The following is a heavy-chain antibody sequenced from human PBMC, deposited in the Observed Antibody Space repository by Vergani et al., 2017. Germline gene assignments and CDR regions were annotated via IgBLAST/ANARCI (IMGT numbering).Heavy chain of an antibody. CDR1: GGSISSSNW. Sequence: QVQLQESGPGLVKPSGTLSLTCAVSGGSISSSNWWSWVRQPPGKGLEWIGEIYPSGSTNYNPSLKSRVTISVDKSKKQFSLQLSSVTAADTAVYYCASANYYDSSGPDAFDIWGQGTMVTVSS. J-gene: IGHJ3*02. V-gene: IGHV4-4*02. CDR2: IYPSGST. CDR3: ASANYYDSSGPDAFDI. D-gene: IGHD3-22*01.